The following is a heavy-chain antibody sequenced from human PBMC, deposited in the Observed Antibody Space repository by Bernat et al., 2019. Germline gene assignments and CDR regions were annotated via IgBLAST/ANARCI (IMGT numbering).Heavy chain of an antibody. D-gene: IGHD3-10*01. CDR2: IRSKANNYAT. V-gene: IGHV3-73*01. Sequence: EVQLVESGGGLVQPGGSLKVSCAASGFTFSGSTMHWVRQASGKGLEWVGRIRSKANNYATTYAASVKGRFTISRDDSKNTAYLQMNSLKTEDTAVYYCTGYVVHPLDYWGQGTLVTVSS. CDR1: GFTFSGST. J-gene: IGHJ4*02. CDR3: TGYVVHPLDY.